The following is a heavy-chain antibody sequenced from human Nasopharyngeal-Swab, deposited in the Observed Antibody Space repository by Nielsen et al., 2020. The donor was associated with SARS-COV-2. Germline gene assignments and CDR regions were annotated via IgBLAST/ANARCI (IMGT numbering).Heavy chain of an antibody. Sequence: VRQAPGQRLEWIGWIVVGSGNTNYAQKFQERVTITRDMSTSTAYMELSSLRSEDTAVYYCAADWFRLRFLEWLPGGYGMDVWGQGTTVTVSS. CDR3: AADWFRLRFLEWLPGGYGMDV. CDR2: IVVGSGNT. J-gene: IGHJ6*02. V-gene: IGHV1-58*01. D-gene: IGHD3-3*01.